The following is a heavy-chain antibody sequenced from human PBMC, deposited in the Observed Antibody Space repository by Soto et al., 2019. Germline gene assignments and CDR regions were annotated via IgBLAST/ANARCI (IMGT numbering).Heavy chain of an antibody. CDR1: GYTFTGYY. V-gene: IGHV1-2*02. D-gene: IGHD3-10*01. CDR3: ARARGWFGDENWFDP. Sequence: ASVKVSCKASGYTFTGYYMHWVRQAPGQGLEWMGWINPNSGGTNYAQKFQGRVTMTRDTSISTAYMELSRLRSDDTAVYYCARARGWFGDENWFDPWGQGTLVTVSS. CDR2: INPNSGGT. J-gene: IGHJ5*02.